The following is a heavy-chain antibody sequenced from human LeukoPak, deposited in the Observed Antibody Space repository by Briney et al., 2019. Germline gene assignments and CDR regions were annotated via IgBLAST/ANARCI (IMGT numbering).Heavy chain of an antibody. J-gene: IGHJ4*02. D-gene: IGHD1-7*01. V-gene: IGHV3-11*04. CDR3: PLELGEGFDY. Sequence: PGGSLRFSCAASGFTFRDYYMSWIRQAPGKGLECISYITTSGSTIYYADSVKGRFTISRDNAKNSLYLQMNSLRAEDTAVYYCPLELGEGFDYWGQGTLVTVSS. CDR1: GFTFRDYY. CDR2: ITTSGSTI.